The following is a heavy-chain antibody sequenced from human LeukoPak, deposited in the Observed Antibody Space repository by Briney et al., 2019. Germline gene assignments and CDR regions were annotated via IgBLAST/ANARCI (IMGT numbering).Heavy chain of an antibody. CDR2: TYYTSKWYS. CDR3: ARIGHPWGIEDAFDI. CDR1: GDTVSSYSAT. V-gene: IGHV6-1*01. D-gene: IGHD3-16*01. J-gene: IGHJ3*02. Sequence: SQTLSLTCAISGDTVSSYSATWNWIRQSPSRGLEWLGRTYYTSKWYSDYAVSVKSRITINPDTSKNQFSLQLNSVTPEDTAVYYCARIGHPWGIEDAFDIWGQGTMATVSS.